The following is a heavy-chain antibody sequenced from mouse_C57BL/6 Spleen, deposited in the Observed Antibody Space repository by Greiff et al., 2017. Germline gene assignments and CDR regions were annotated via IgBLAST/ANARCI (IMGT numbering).Heavy chain of an antibody. CDR3: ARQGSIPFAY. V-gene: IGHV5-17*01. D-gene: IGHD2-10*02. J-gene: IGHJ3*01. CDR1: GFTFSDYG. Sequence: DVMLVESGGGLVKPGGSLKLSCAASGFTFSDYGMHWVRQAPEKGLEWVAYISSGSSTIYYADTVKGRFTISRDNAKNTLFLQMTSLRSEDTAMYYCARQGSIPFAYWGQGTLVTVSA. CDR2: ISSGSSTI.